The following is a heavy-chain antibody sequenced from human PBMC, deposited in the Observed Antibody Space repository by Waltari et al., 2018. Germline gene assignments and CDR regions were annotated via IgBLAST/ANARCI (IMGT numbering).Heavy chain of an antibody. CDR3: ARLGTRVDYYYYYGMDV. V-gene: IGHV1-8*01. D-gene: IGHD2-15*01. Sequence: QVQLVQSGAEVKKPGASVKVSCKASGYTFTSYDINWVRQATGQGLEWMGCMNPNSGNTGYAQKVQGRVTMTRNTSISTAYMELSSLRSEDTALYYCARLGTRVDYYYYYGMDVWGQGTTVTVSS. J-gene: IGHJ6*02. CDR2: MNPNSGNT. CDR1: GYTFTSYD.